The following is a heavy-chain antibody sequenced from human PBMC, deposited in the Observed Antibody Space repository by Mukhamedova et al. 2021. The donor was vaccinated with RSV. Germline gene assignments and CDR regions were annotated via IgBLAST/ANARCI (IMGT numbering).Heavy chain of an antibody. V-gene: IGHV1-18*01. J-gene: IGHJ4*02. CDR2: ISPYNGDT. Sequence: EYMGWISPYNGDTNYAQRFQGRVTMTTDTSTSTAYMELRSLRSDHTAVYYCARAPLGYFDYWGQGTLVTVSS. CDR3: ARAPLGYFDY.